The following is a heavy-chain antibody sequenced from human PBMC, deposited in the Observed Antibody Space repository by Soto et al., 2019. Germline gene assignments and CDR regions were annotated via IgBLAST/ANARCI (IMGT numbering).Heavy chain of an antibody. Sequence: PSETLSLTCTVSGGSITSSSYYWGWIRQPPGKGLGWIGNIYYSGSTYYNPSLKSRVTISVDTSKNQFSLKLSSVTAADTAVYYCMLGSGWKDFDYWGQGTLVTVS. J-gene: IGHJ4*02. CDR1: GGSITSSSYY. CDR3: MLGSGWKDFDY. D-gene: IGHD3-22*01. V-gene: IGHV4-39*01. CDR2: IYYSGST.